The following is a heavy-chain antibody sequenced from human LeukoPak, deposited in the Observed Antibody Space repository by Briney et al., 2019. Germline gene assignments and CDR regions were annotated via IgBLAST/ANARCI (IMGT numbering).Heavy chain of an antibody. V-gene: IGHV1-69*13. D-gene: IGHD3-9*01. CDR3: ARGRTTYVLRYFDWLYRDKYYFDY. Sequence: ASVKVSCKASGGTFSSYAISWVRQAPGQGLEWMGGIIPIFGTANYAQKFQGRVTITADESTSTAYMELSSLRSEDTAVYYRARGRTTYVLRYFDWLYRDKYYFDYWGQGTLVTVSS. CDR2: IIPIFGTA. J-gene: IGHJ4*02. CDR1: GGTFSSYA.